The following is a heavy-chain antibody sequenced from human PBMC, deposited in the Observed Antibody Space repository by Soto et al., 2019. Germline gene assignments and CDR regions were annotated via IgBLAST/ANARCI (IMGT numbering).Heavy chain of an antibody. CDR2: ISYDGSNK. V-gene: IGHV3-30*04. CDR1: GFTFSSYA. D-gene: IGHD7-27*01. J-gene: IGHJ3*02. Sequence: GGSLRLSCAASGFTFSSYAMHWVRQAPGKGLEWVAVISYDGSNKYYADSVKGRFTISRDNSKNTLYLQMNSLRAEDTAVYYCARDKAETGDHDAFDIWGQGTMVTVSS. CDR3: ARDKAETGDHDAFDI.